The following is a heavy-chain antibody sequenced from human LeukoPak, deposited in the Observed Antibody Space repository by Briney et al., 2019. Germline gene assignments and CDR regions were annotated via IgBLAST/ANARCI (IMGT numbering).Heavy chain of an antibody. J-gene: IGHJ4*02. Sequence: SVPLSLTCSVSGGPISRYYWRCIRQPAGKGREGLGRIDTSGSTNYTPSLKSRVTISVDKSKNQFSLKLSSVTAADTAVYYCARTVYGDKTGFDYWGQGTLVTVSS. V-gene: IGHV4-4*07. CDR2: IDTSGST. CDR3: ARTVYGDKTGFDY. CDR1: GGPISRYY. D-gene: IGHD4-23*01.